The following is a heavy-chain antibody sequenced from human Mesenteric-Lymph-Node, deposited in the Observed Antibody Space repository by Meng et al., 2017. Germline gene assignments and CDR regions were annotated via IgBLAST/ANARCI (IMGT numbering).Heavy chain of an antibody. CDR3: ATGIAGYYFDY. V-gene: IGHV3-74*03. Sequence: GESLKISCAASGFMFSSHWMNWVRQGPGKGLVWVSRISPDGRSVTYADSVKGRFTISRDNAKNSLYLQMNSLRAEDTAVYYCATGIAGYYFDYWGQGTLVTVSS. CDR1: GFMFSSHW. J-gene: IGHJ4*02. D-gene: IGHD6-13*01. CDR2: ISPDGRSV.